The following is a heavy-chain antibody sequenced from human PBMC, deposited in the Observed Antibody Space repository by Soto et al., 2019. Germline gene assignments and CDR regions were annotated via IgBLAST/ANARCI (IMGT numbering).Heavy chain of an antibody. J-gene: IGHJ4*02. CDR2: INDYGTTI. V-gene: IGHV3-74*01. CDR3: ARGRLEPFDY. Sequence: EVQLVESGGGLVQPGGSLRLSCAASGFNLGSDWMHWVRQAPGKGLVWVSRINDYGTTINYAESVEGRFTISRDDAKSAVYLQMNNLRAEDTAVSYCARGRLEPFDYWGQGALVTVSS. D-gene: IGHD1-1*01. CDR1: GFNLGSDW.